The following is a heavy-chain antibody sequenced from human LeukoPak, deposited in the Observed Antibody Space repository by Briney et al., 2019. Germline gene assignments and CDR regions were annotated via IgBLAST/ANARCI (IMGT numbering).Heavy chain of an antibody. D-gene: IGHD6-6*01. V-gene: IGHV3-7*01. Sequence: PGGSLRLSCAASGFTFSSYWMSWVRQAPGEGLEWVANIKQGGTEKFYVDSVKGRFTISRDNAKNSLYLQMNSLRAEDTAVYYCVRSGRPPTFYYYYGMDVWGQGTTVTVSS. CDR3: VRSGRPPTFYYYYGMDV. CDR2: IKQGGTEK. CDR1: GFTFSSYW. J-gene: IGHJ6*02.